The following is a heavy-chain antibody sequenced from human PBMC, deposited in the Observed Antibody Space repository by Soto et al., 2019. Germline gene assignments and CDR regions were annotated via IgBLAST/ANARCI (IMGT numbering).Heavy chain of an antibody. V-gene: IGHV3-64*01. CDR3: ARDYVGAYCSSTSCYSDYYYGMDV. CDR2: ITSNGGNT. CDR1: GFTFSSYA. Sequence: GGSLRLSCAASGFTFSSYAMHWVRQAPGKGLEYVSGITSNGGNTDYASSVKGRFTISRDNSKNTLYLQMGSLRAEDMAVYYCARDYVGAYCSSTSCYSDYYYGMDVWGQGTTVTVSS. D-gene: IGHD2-2*01. J-gene: IGHJ6*02.